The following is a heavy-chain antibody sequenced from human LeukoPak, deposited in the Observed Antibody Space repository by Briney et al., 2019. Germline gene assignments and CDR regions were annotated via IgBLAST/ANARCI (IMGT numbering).Heavy chain of an antibody. CDR2: IYPGDSDT. D-gene: IGHD3-9*01. V-gene: IGHV5-51*01. CDR3: ARALRYFDWLED. Sequence: GESLRISCKGSGYKFTSYWIGWVRQMPGKGLDWMGIIYPGDSDTRYSPSFQGQVTISADKSISTAYLQWSSLKASDTAMYYCARALRYFDWLEDWGQGTLVTVSS. J-gene: IGHJ4*02. CDR1: GYKFTSYW.